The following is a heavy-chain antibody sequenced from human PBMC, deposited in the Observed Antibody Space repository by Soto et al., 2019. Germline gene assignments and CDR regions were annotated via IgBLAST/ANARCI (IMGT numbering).Heavy chain of an antibody. V-gene: IGHV4-61*01. CDR1: GGSGSSGSYY. D-gene: IGHD3-3*01. Sequence: SETLSLTCTVSGGSGSSGSYYWSWIRQPPGKGLEWIGYIYYSGSTNYNPSLKSRVTISVDTSKNQFSLKLSSVTAADTAVYYCAIGRLEVTPQNWFAPLGQGTLVTVSA. J-gene: IGHJ5*02. CDR3: AIGRLEVTPQNWFAP. CDR2: IYYSGST.